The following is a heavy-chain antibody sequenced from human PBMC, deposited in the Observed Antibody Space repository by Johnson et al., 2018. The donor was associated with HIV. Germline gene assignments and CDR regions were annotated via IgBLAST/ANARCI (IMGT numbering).Heavy chain of an antibody. V-gene: IGHV3-23*04. D-gene: IGHD3-10*01. CDR1: GFTFDDYG. CDR3: ARARGAPWDAFDI. J-gene: IGHJ3*02. Sequence: VQLVESGGGVVRPGGSLRLSCAASGFTFDDYGMSWVRQAPGKGLEWVSGFSGSGGSTYYADSVRGRFTISRDKSKNMLFLQMNSRRAGDTAVYYCARARGAPWDAFDIWGQGTMVTVYS. CDR2: FSGSGGST.